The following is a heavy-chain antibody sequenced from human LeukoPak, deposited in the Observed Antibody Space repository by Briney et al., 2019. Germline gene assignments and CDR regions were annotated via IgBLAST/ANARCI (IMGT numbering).Heavy chain of an antibody. J-gene: IGHJ5*02. CDR1: GFTFSSYS. CDR2: ISSSSSTI. D-gene: IGHD3-22*01. CDR3: ARPYYYDSIP. Sequence: GGSLRLSCAASGFTFSSYSMNWVRQAPGKGLEWVSYISSSSSTIYYADSVKGRFTISRDNAKNSLYLQMNSLRAEDTAVYYCARPYYYDSIPWGQGTLVTVSS. V-gene: IGHV3-48*04.